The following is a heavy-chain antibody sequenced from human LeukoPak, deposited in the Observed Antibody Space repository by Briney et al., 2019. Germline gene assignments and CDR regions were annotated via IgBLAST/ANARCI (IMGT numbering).Heavy chain of an antibody. V-gene: IGHV4-61*01. J-gene: IGHJ4*02. Sequence: SETLSLTCTVSGGSVSSGTYYWSWIRQPPGKGLEWIGDIYYSGSIKYNPSLKSRVTMSVDTSKNQFSLKLSSVTAADTAIYYCARENPSGYYNRPIDYWGQGTLVTVSS. CDR3: ARENPSGYYNRPIDY. CDR1: GGSVSSGTYY. CDR2: IYYSGSI. D-gene: IGHD3-22*01.